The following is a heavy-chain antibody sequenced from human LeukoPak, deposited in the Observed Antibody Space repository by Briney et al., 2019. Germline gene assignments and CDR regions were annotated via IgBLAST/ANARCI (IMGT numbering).Heavy chain of an antibody. J-gene: IGHJ4*02. D-gene: IGHD6-19*01. CDR3: SRDPLIAVAGYILDY. CDR1: GYTFTNYY. CDR2: INPSGGST. Sequence: ASVKVSCKASGYTFTNYYIHWVRQAPGQGLELMGLINPSGGSTTYAQKFQGRVTMTRDMSTSTVYMDLSSLRSEDTAVYYCSRDPLIAVAGYILDYWGQGTLVTVSS. V-gene: IGHV1-46*01.